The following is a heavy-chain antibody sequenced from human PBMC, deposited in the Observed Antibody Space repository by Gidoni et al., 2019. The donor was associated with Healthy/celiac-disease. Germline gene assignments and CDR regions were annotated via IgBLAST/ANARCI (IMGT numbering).Heavy chain of an antibody. J-gene: IGHJ3*02. Sequence: EVQLVEAGGGLVKPGGSRRLHCAASGCTFSSYNKNWVRQAPGKGLEWVSSISSSSSYIYYADSVKGRFTISRDNAKNSLYLQMNSLRAEDTAVYYCAREDSSGWYDLCDAFDIWCQGPMVTVSS. D-gene: IGHD6-19*01. CDR3: AREDSSGWYDLCDAFDI. V-gene: IGHV3-21*01. CDR1: GCTFSSYN. CDR2: ISSSSSYI.